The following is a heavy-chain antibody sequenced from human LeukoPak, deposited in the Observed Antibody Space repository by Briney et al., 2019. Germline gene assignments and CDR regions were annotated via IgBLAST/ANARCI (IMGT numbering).Heavy chain of an antibody. Sequence: SVKVSCKASGGTFSSYAISWVRQAPGQGLEWMGGIIPIFGTANYAQKFQGRVTITADKSTSTAYMELSSLRSEDTAVYYCARDFDSSGYIEDYYYYYMDVWGKGTTVTISS. J-gene: IGHJ6*03. CDR2: IIPIFGTA. CDR3: ARDFDSSGYIEDYYYYYMDV. D-gene: IGHD3-22*01. CDR1: GGTFSSYA. V-gene: IGHV1-69*06.